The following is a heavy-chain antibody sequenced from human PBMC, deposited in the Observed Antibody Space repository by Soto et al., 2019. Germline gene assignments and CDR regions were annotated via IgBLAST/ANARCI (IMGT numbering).Heavy chain of an antibody. J-gene: IGHJ3*02. V-gene: IGHV3-30-3*01. Sequence: QVQLVESGGGVVQPGRSLRLSCAASGFTFSSYAMHWVRQAPGKGLEWVAVISYDGSNKYYADSVKGRFTISRDNSKNTLYLQMNSLRAEDTAVYYCAREGGYSYGNDAFDIWGQGTMVTVSS. CDR3: AREGGYSYGNDAFDI. CDR2: ISYDGSNK. CDR1: GFTFSSYA. D-gene: IGHD5-18*01.